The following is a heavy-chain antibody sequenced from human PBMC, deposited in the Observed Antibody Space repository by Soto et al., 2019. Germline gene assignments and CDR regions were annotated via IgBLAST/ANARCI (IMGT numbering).Heavy chain of an antibody. CDR2: ISGNSGSL. Sequence: EVQLVESGGGLVQPGRSLRLSCAASGFIFDDYAMHWVRQAPGKGLEWVAVISGNSGSLGYADSVKGRFTISRDNAKNSLYLKMNRLRAEDTSLYYCARDRYISSAYYYYVMDAW. V-gene: IGHV3-9*01. D-gene: IGHD3-10*01. CDR3: ARDRYISSAYYYYVMDA. J-gene: IGHJ6*01. CDR1: GFIFDDYA.